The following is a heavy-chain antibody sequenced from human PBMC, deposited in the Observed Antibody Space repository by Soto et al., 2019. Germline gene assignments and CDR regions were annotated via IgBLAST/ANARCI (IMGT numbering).Heavy chain of an antibody. Sequence: QVQLVQSGAEVKKPGASVKVSCKASGYTFTSYDINWVRQATGQGLXXMGWMNPNSGNTGYAQKFQGRVTMTRNTXXXXXXMXLXXXXXXXXXXXXXARGIVEHTAITGRDYWGQGTLVTVSS. V-gene: IGHV1-8*01. CDR3: ARGIVEHTAITGRDY. D-gene: IGHD2-21*01. CDR1: GYTFTSYD. CDR2: MNPNSGNT. J-gene: IGHJ4*02.